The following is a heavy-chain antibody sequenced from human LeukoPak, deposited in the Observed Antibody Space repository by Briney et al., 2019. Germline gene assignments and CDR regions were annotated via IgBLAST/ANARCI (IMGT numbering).Heavy chain of an antibody. D-gene: IGHD3-22*01. CDR3: ARGRGYYDSSGYSDFDY. V-gene: IGHV4-34*01. CDR1: GGSFSGYY. CDR2: INHSGST. J-gene: IGHJ4*02. Sequence: PSETLSFTCAVYGGSFSGYYWSWIRQPPGKGLEWIGEINHSGSTNYNPSLKSRVTISVDTSKNQFSLKLSSVTAADTAVYYCARGRGYYDSSGYSDFDYWGQGTLVTVSS.